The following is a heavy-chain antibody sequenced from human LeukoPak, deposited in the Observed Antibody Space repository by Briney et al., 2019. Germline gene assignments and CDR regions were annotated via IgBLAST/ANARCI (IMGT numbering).Heavy chain of an antibody. CDR1: GFTVSSNY. Sequence: PGGSLRLSCAASGFTVSSNYMSWVRQAPGKGLEWVSVIYSGGSTYYADSVKGRFTISRDNSKNTLYLQMNSLRAEDTAVYYCARARTFPRSLDYWGQGTLVTVSS. J-gene: IGHJ4*02. CDR3: ARARTFPRSLDY. V-gene: IGHV3-53*01. CDR2: IYSGGST.